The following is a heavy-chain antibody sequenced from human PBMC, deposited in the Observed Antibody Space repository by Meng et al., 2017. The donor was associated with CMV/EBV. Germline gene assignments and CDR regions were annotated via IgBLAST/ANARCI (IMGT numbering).Heavy chain of an antibody. Sequence: GESLKISCAASGFTFSSYAMHWVRQAPGKGLEWVAVISYDGSNKYYADSVKGRFTISRDNSKNTLYLQMNSLRAEDTAVYYCARDKSRRDGYNCGYWGQGTLVTVSS. CDR2: ISYDGSNK. CDR3: ARDKSRRDGYNCGY. J-gene: IGHJ4*02. V-gene: IGHV3-30*04. CDR1: GFTFSSYA. D-gene: IGHD5-24*01.